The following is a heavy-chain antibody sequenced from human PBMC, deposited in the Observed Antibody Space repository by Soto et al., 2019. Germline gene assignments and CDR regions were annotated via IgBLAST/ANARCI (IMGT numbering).Heavy chain of an antibody. D-gene: IGHD4-17*01. V-gene: IGHV3-23*01. J-gene: IGHJ4*02. CDR1: GLTFSRFA. CDR2: ISGGGGST. CDR3: TKFVFYGDSLVEY. Sequence: EVQLLESGGDLVQPGGSLRLSCVASGLTFSRFALSWVRQSPGKGLEWVSAISGGGGSTDYADSVKGRFTVSRDNSKNTLYLQMNTLRAEDTAVYYCTKFVFYGDSLVEYWGQGTLVTVSS.